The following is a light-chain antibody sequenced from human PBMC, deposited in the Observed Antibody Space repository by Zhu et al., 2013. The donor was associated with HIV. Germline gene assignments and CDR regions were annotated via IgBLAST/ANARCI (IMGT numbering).Light chain of an antibody. CDR3: QSYGNTPTLL. J-gene: IGLJ2*01. CDR1: SSDVGSYNL. CDR2: RDK. V-gene: IGLV2-14*02. Sequence: QSALTQAASVSGSPGQSITISCTGTSSDVGSYNLVSWYQQFPGTAPKLLMYRDKHRPSGVPDRFSGSRSATSASLTITDLQAEDEADYYCQSYGNTPTLLFGGGTKLTVL.